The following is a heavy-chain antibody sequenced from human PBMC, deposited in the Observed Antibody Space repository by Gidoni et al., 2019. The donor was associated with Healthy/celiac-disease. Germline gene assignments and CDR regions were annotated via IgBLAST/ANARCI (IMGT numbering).Heavy chain of an antibody. CDR1: GGTFSSYA. J-gene: IGHJ6*02. D-gene: IGHD1-1*01. CDR2: IIPIVGTA. V-gene: IGHV1-69*01. Sequence: QVQLVQYGAEVKKPGSSVKVSCKPSGGTFSSYAIRWLRQAPGQGLEWMGGIIPIVGTANYAKKFQGRVTITADESTSAAYMELSSLRSEDTAVYYCAEGGDNWSRVDYYYYYGMDVWGQGTTVTVSS. CDR3: AEGGDNWSRVDYYYYYGMDV.